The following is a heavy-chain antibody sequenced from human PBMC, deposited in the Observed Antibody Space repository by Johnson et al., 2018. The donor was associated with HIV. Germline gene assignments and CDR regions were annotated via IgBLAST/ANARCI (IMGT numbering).Heavy chain of an antibody. D-gene: IGHD3-10*01. CDR3: AREGKDALDI. J-gene: IGHJ3*02. V-gene: IGHV3-33*01. CDR2: IWYDGSNR. Sequence: QVQLVESGGGVVQPGRSLRLSCAASGFTFSSFGMHWVRQAPGKGLEWVAVIWYDGSNRYYADSVKGRFTISRDNSRNTLYLQMNSLKAEDTAVYYCAREGKDALDIWGQGTMVTVSS. CDR1: GFTFSSFG.